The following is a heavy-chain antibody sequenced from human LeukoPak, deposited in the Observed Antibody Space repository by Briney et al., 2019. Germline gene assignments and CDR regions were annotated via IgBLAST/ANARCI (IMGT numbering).Heavy chain of an antibody. Sequence: GASVTVSCKASGYTFTGYYMHWVRQAPGQGLEWMGWINPNSGGTNYAQKFQGRVTMTRDTSISTAYMELSRLRSDDTAVYYCARPYCSGGSCYSGMWYYYYGMDVWGQGTTVTVSS. CDR1: GYTFTGYY. CDR3: ARPYCSGGSCYSGMWYYYYGMDV. V-gene: IGHV1-2*02. CDR2: INPNSGGT. D-gene: IGHD2-15*01. J-gene: IGHJ6*02.